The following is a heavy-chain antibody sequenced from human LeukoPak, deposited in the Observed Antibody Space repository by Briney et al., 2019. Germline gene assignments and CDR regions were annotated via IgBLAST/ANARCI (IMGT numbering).Heavy chain of an antibody. CDR3: ARVVGDSSGYYYVSYYYYGMDV. CDR1: GFTFSSYW. CDR2: IKQDGSEK. V-gene: IGHV3-7*01. D-gene: IGHD3-22*01. J-gene: IGHJ6*02. Sequence: GGSLRLSCAASGFTFSSYWMSWVRQAPGKGLEWVANIKQDGSEKYYVDCVKGRFTISRDNAKNSLYLQMNSLRAEDTAVYYCARVVGDSSGYYYVSYYYYGMDVWGQGTTVTVSS.